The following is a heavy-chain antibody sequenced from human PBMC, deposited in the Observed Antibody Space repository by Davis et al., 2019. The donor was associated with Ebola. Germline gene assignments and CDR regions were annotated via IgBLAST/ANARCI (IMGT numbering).Heavy chain of an antibody. CDR1: GFTFSSYG. Sequence: GESLKISCAASGFTFSSYGMHWVRQAPGKGLEWVAVISYDGSNKYYADSVKGRFTISRDNSKNTLYLQMNSLRAEDTAVYYCARKGAYSSWYDYWGQGTLVTVSS. D-gene: IGHD6-13*01. CDR2: ISYDGSNK. V-gene: IGHV3-30*03. CDR3: ARKGAYSSWYDY. J-gene: IGHJ4*02.